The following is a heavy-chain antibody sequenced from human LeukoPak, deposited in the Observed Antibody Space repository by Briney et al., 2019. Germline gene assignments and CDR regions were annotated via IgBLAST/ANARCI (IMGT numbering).Heavy chain of an antibody. CDR3: AREISGSHPNDY. J-gene: IGHJ4*02. CDR2: IYSRGGT. V-gene: IGHV3-53*01. Sequence: GGSLRLSCAVSGFSVSNNYMNWVRQAPGKGLEWVSLIYSRGGTSYADSVKGRFTISRDSSKNTLFLQMNSLRVEDTAVYYCAREISGSHPNDYWGQGTLVTVSS. D-gene: IGHD1-26*01. CDR1: GFSVSNNY.